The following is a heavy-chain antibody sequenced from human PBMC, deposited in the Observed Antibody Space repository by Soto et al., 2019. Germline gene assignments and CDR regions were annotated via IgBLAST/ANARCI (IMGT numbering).Heavy chain of an antibody. CDR1: PYNFNNYW. V-gene: IGHV5-51*01. Sequence: GESLKISCKASPYNFNNYWIAWVRQMPGKGLEWMGVIYPDDSDTRYSPSFQGQVTISADKSIRTVYLQWSSLRAEDTAVYYCAKDLGRYCSGGSCTDYFDYWGQGTLVTVSS. J-gene: IGHJ4*02. D-gene: IGHD2-15*01. CDR3: AKDLGRYCSGGSCTDYFDY. CDR2: IYPDDSDT.